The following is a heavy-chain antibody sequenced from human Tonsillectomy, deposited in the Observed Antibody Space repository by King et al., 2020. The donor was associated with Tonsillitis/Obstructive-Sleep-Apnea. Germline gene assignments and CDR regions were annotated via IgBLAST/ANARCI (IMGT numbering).Heavy chain of an antibody. Sequence: QLVQSGGGVVQPGRSLRLSCAASGFTFSNYGMHWVRQAPGKGLEWVAVISYDGNNKYYADSVKVRFTISRDNSKNTLYLQLNSLRAEDTAVHYCAKGSGGNYYTGGDYFDYWGQGTLVTVSS. CDR1: GFTFSNYG. D-gene: IGHD1-26*01. CDR3: AKGSGGNYYTGGDYFDY. J-gene: IGHJ4*02. V-gene: IGHV3-30*18. CDR2: ISYDGNNK.